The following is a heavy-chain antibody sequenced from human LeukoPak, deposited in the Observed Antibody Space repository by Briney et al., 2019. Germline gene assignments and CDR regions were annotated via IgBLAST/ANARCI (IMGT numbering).Heavy chain of an antibody. J-gene: IGHJ5*02. Sequence: ASVKVSCKASGYTFTSYGISWVRQAPGQGLEWMGWISAYNGNTNYAQKLQGRVTMTTDTSTSTAYMELRSLRSDDTAVYYCARSLSQYQLLFWFDPWGQGTLVTVSS. D-gene: IGHD2-2*01. CDR3: ARSLSQYQLLFWFDP. V-gene: IGHV1-18*01. CDR1: GYTFTSYG. CDR2: ISAYNGNT.